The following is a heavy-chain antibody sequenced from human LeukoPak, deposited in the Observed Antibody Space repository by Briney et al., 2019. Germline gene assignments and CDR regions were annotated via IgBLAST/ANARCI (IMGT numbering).Heavy chain of an antibody. CDR2: IYPSDSDT. J-gene: IGHJ3*02. D-gene: IGHD3-22*01. V-gene: IGHV5-51*01. CDR3: ARTYYYDSSGYPISFDI. CDR1: GYSFTNYW. Sequence: GESLKISCKGSGYSFTNYWIGWVRQMPGKGLEWMGFIYPSDSDTRYSPSFQGQVTISADKSISTAYLQWSSLKASDTAIYYCARTYYYDSSGYPISFDIWGQGTMVTVSS.